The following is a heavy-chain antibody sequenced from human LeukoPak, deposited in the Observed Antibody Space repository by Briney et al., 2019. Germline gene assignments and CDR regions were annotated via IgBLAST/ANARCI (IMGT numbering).Heavy chain of an antibody. D-gene: IGHD3-3*02. Sequence: SETLSLNCTVSGGSINSYFWNWIRQPPGKGMQWIGYIYYSGRTKYNPFLESRVTMSVDTSKNQISLNLNSVTAADTAVYYCARQSSFSDISTAFLDLWGQGTLVTVSS. CDR2: IYYSGRT. CDR3: ARQSSFSDISTAFLDL. CDR1: GGSINSYF. J-gene: IGHJ5*02. V-gene: IGHV4-59*08.